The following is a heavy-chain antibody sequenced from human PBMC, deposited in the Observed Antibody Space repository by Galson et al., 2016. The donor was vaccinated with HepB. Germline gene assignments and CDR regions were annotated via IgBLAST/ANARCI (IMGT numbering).Heavy chain of an antibody. Sequence: SLRLSCAASEFTFTSYAMSWVRQAPGKGLEWVSSVNNSGGRTHYADSVKGRFTISRDSSKNTLFPQMNSLRAEDTALYYCAKDRWTGQLLPHGFDYWGQGTLVTVSS. D-gene: IGHD6-6*01. J-gene: IGHJ4*02. CDR1: EFTFTSYA. CDR3: AKDRWTGQLLPHGFDY. CDR2: VNNSGGRT. V-gene: IGHV3-23*01.